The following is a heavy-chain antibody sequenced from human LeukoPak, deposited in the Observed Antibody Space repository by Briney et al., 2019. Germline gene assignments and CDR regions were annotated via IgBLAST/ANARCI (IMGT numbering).Heavy chain of an antibody. V-gene: IGHV4-59*08. CDR2: ISYSVST. CDR1: GGSISSYY. J-gene: IGHJ5*02. CDR3: AKGGSWCDP. D-gene: IGHD3-16*01. Sequence: SETLSLTCTVSGGSISSYYWTWIRQPPGKGLEWIGYISYSVSTNYNPPLKSRVTISVDTSKNQVSLKLSSVTGADTAVYYCAKGGSWCDPWGQGTRVSVSS.